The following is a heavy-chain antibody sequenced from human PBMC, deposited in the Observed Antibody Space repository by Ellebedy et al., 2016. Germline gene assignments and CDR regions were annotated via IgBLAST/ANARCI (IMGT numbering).Heavy chain of an antibody. CDR1: GFTFNNYA. D-gene: IGHD1-26*01. CDR3: AKEGPISSGSYRRFDY. J-gene: IGHJ4*02. CDR2: ISGSGGSVVSGSDGSGDST. V-gene: IGHV3-23*01. Sequence: GESLKISCVASGFTFNNYAMTWVRQAPGKGLEWVATISGSGGSVVSGSDGSGDSTYYADSVKGRFTVSRDNSKNTLYLHMNSLRAEDSAVYYCAKEGPISSGSYRRFDYWGQGTLVSVSS.